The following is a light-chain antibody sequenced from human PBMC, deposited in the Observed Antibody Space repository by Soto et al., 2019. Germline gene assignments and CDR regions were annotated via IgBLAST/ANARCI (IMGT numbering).Light chain of an antibody. Sequence: EIVLTQSPGTLSLSPGERATLSCRASQSVSSSYLAWYQQKPGQAPRLLIYGASSRSTGIPDRFSSSGSATDFTLTISRLEPEDFAVYYCQPYGSSGYTFGQGTKLEIK. V-gene: IGKV3-20*01. CDR1: QSVSSSY. J-gene: IGKJ2*01. CDR2: GAS. CDR3: QPYGSSGYT.